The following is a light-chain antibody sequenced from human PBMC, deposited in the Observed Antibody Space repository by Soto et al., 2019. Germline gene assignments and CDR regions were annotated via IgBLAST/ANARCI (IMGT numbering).Light chain of an antibody. CDR2: DAS. Sequence: EILMTQSPATLSVSPGERATLSCRASHSVGSNLAWYQQKLGQAPRLLIYDASTRASGFPARFSGSGFGTDFTLTISSLQSEDFAVYSCHQYDMWPFTFGPGTKVDIK. CDR3: HQYDMWPFT. J-gene: IGKJ3*01. V-gene: IGKV3-15*01. CDR1: HSVGSN.